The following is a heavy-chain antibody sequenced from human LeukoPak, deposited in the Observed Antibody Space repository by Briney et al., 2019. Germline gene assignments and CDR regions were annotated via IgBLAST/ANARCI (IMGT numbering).Heavy chain of an antibody. Sequence: SETLSLTCTVSGGSISSSSYYWGWIRQPPGKGLEWIGXIYYSGSTYYXPXXXSRVTISVDTSKNQFSLKLSSVTAADTAVYYXXXXXXXXXXXXXXYMDVWGKGTTVTVSS. V-gene: IGHV4-39*01. CDR2: IYYSGST. CDR1: GGSISSSSYY. CDR3: XXXXXXXXXXXXXYMDV. J-gene: IGHJ6*03.